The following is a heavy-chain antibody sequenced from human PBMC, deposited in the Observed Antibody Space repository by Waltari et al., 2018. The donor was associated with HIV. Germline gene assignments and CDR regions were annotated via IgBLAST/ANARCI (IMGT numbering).Heavy chain of an antibody. D-gene: IGHD1-7*01. J-gene: IGHJ6*02. CDR1: GYTLTGSY. V-gene: IGHV1-2*02. CDR2: INPNSGGT. Sequence: QVQLVQSGAEVKKPGASVKVSCKASGYTLTGSYMHWVGQAPGQGLEWMGWINPNSGGTNNAQKFQGRVTMTRDTSISTAYMEPGRLGSDDTAVYDWARDRARTTDYYYYGMDVWGQGTTVTVSS. CDR3: ARDRARTTDYYYYGMDV.